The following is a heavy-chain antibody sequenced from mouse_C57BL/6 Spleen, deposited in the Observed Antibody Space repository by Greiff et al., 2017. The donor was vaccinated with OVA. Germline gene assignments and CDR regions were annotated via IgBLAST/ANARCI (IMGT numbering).Heavy chain of an antibody. CDR3: ARVDSSYDYAMDY. CDR1: GYTFTSYW. D-gene: IGHD1-1*01. V-gene: IGHV1-7*01. J-gene: IGHJ4*01. CDR2: INPSSGYT. Sequence: VQLQESGAELAKPGASVKLSCKASGYTFTSYWMHWVKQRPGQGLEWIGYINPSSGYTKYNQKFKDKATLTADKSSSTAYMQLSSLTYEDSAVYYCARVDSSYDYAMDYWGQGTSVTVSS.